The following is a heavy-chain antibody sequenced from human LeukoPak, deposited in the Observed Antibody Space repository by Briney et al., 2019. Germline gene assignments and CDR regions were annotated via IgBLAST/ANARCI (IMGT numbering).Heavy chain of an antibody. CDR1: GYTLTELS. CDR3: ATDLTVAGRGWFDP. CDR2: FDPEDGET. Sequence: ASVKVSCKVSGYTLTELSMHWVRQAPGKGLEWMGGFDPEDGETIYAQKFQGRVTMTEDTSTDIAYMELSSLRSEDTAVYYCATDLTVAGRGWFDPWGQGTLVTVSS. D-gene: IGHD6-19*01. V-gene: IGHV1-24*01. J-gene: IGHJ5*02.